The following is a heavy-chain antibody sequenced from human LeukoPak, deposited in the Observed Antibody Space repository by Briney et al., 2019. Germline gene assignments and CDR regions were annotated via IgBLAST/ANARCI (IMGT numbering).Heavy chain of an antibody. CDR3: AKTPMTNGWYYFDY. Sequence: PGRSLRLSCAASRFTVSSNYMSWVRQAPGKGLEWVAVITNDGRNKYYADSVKGRFTISRDNSKNTLFLQMNSLRPEDTAVYYCAKTPMTNGWYYFDYWGQGTLVTVSS. CDR1: RFTVSSNY. D-gene: IGHD6-19*01. CDR2: ITNDGRNK. V-gene: IGHV3-30*18. J-gene: IGHJ4*02.